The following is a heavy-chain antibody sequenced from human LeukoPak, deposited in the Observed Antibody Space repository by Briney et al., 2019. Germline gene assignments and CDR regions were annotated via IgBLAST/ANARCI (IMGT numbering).Heavy chain of an antibody. D-gene: IGHD2-2*01. CDR2: ISTDGSST. CDR1: GFTFSNYW. CDR3: GRGFALVPAGIPDY. J-gene: IGHJ4*02. Sequence: GGSRRLSCAASGFTFSNYWMHWVRQGPGEGLVWVSRISTDGSSTTYADSVKGRFTISRDNAKNTLYLQMNSLRAEVTAIYYCGRGFALVPAGIPDYWGQGILVTVSS. V-gene: IGHV3-74*01.